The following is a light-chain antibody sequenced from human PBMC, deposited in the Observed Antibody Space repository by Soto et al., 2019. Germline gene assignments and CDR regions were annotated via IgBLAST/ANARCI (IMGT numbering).Light chain of an antibody. CDR1: QSVSSAY. Sequence: EIVLTQSPGTLSLSPGERATLSCRASQSVSSAYLAWYQQKPGQAPRLLISGASSRATGIPDRFSGSGSGTDFSLHISGLEAEDFAVYYCQQYGVSAPITFGQGTRLDIK. CDR3: QQYGVSAPIT. J-gene: IGKJ5*01. V-gene: IGKV3-20*01. CDR2: GAS.